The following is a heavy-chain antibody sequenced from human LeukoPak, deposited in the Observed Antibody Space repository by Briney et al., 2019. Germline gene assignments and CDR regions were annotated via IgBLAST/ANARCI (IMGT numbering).Heavy chain of an antibody. D-gene: IGHD3-22*01. CDR2: ISISGDI. CDR1: GFTFSIDS. V-gene: IGHV3-21*01. J-gene: IGHJ4*02. Sequence: GGSLRLSCAASGFTFSIDSMDWGCQGPGEGVGWGSSISISGDISYADSVKGLFTISRDNAKNSLFLPMNSLRVAATDVYYCARVSSPAYYYDSSGYYLNYWGQGTLVTVSS. CDR3: ARVSSPAYYYDSSGYYLNY.